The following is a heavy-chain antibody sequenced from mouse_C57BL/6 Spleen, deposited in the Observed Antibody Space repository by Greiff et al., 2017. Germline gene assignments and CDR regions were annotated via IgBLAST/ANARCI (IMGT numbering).Heavy chain of an antibody. V-gene: IGHV1-47*01. CDR3: ASRGLYWYFDV. CDR1: GYTFTTYP. D-gene: IGHD2-13*01. Sequence: VKLQQSGAELVKPGASVKMSCKASGYTFTTYPIEWMKQNPGQSLEWIGNFHPYNDDTKYNEKFKGKATLTVEKSSSTVYLELSRLTSDDSAVYDCASRGLYWYFDVWGTGTTVTVSS. J-gene: IGHJ1*03. CDR2: FHPYNDDT.